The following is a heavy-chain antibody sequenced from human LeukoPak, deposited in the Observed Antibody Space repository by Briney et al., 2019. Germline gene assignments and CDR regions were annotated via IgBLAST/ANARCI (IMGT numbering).Heavy chain of an antibody. CDR3: AKPYYGSGSYYGFNYYAFDY. J-gene: IGHJ4*02. Sequence: GGSLRLSCAAFGLNFKNYAMIWVRQAPGKGLEWVSIISGSGGSTNYADSVKGRFTISRDNSKNTLYLQMNSLRAEDTAVYYCAKPYYGSGSYYGFNYYAFDYWGQGTLVTVSS. CDR1: GLNFKNYA. D-gene: IGHD3-10*01. CDR2: ISGSGGST. V-gene: IGHV3-23*01.